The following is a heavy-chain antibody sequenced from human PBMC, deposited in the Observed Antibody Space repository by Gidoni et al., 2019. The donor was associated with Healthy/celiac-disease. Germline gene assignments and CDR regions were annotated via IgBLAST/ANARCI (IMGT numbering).Heavy chain of an antibody. CDR3: ARMVAGSLEWSYYYYGMDV. Sequence: CAISGDSVSSNSAAWNWIRQSPSRGLEWLGRTYYRSKWDNDYAVSVKSRITITPDTSKNQFSLQLNSVTPEDTAVYYCARMVAGSLEWSYYYYGMDVWGQGTTVTVSS. CDR1: GDSVSSNSAA. V-gene: IGHV6-1*01. CDR2: TYYRSKWDN. D-gene: IGHD3-3*01. J-gene: IGHJ6*02.